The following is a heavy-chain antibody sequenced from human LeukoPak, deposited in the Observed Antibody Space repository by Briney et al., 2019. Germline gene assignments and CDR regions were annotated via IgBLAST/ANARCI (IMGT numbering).Heavy chain of an antibody. CDR3: ARDNYYYDSSGYYPGGWFDP. CDR2: IRYDGSNK. D-gene: IGHD3-22*01. Sequence: GGSLRLSCAASGFTFSSYGMHWVRQAPGKGLEWVAFIRYDGSNKYYADSVKGRFTISRDNSKNTLYLQMNSLRAEDTAVYYCARDNYYYDSSGYYPGGWFDPWGQGTLVTVSS. CDR1: GFTFSSYG. J-gene: IGHJ5*02. V-gene: IGHV3-30*02.